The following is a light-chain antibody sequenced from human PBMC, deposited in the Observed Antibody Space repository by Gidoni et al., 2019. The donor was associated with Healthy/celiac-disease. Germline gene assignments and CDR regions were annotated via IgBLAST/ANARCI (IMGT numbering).Light chain of an antibody. V-gene: IGKV2-28*01. CDR1: QSLLHRNGYNY. CDR2: LGS. CDR3: MQSLRTPELT. Sequence: IVRTQSPLSLPVTPGEPATISCRSSQSLLHRNGYNYLDWYLQKPGQSPKLLIYLGSNRASGVPDRFSGSGSGTDFTLKISRVEAEDVGVYYCMQSLRTPELTFGGGTKVEIK. J-gene: IGKJ4*01.